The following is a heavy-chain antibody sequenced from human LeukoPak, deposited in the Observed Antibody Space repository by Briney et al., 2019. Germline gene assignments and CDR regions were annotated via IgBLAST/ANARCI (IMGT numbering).Heavy chain of an antibody. CDR1: GGSFNGYY. V-gene: IGHV4-34*01. CDR3: VRGNYCSGGSFYHYYYYYMDV. D-gene: IGHD2-15*01. J-gene: IGHJ6*03. CDR2: INHSGST. Sequence: SETLSLTCAVYGGSFNGYYWSWIRQPPGKGLEWIGEINHSGSTNYNPSLKSRVTISVDMSNNQFSLKLSSVTAADTAVYYCVRGNYCSGGSFYHYYYYYMDVWGKGTTVTVSS.